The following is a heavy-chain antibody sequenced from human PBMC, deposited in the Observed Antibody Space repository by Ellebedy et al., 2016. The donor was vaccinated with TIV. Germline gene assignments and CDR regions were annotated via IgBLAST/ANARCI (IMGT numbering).Heavy chain of an antibody. CDR3: AKLPLWFGELSPDY. D-gene: IGHD3-10*01. CDR2: ITGSGGKT. V-gene: IGHV3-23*01. CDR1: GFTFSNYA. Sequence: PGGSLRLSCAASGFTFSNYAMTWVRQAPGQGLEWVSVITGSGGKTYYPDSVEGRFTISRDNSKSTLYLNMNSLRAEDSDLYYRAKLPLWFGELSPDYWGQGTLVTVSS. J-gene: IGHJ4*02.